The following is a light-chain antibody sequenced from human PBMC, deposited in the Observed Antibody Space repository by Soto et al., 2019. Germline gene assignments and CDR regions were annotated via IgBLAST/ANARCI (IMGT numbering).Light chain of an antibody. CDR3: QQHDTSRTWT. V-gene: IGKV3-20*01. CDR1: QSIGINY. J-gene: IGKJ1*01. Sequence: EIMFTQSPCTLSFSLLESSTLSFISSQSIGINYLAWYQQKPGQAPRLLIYGASKRATGIPDRFSGSGSGTEFTLTISRLEPEDFAIFYCQQHDTSRTWTFGQGTKVDI. CDR2: GAS.